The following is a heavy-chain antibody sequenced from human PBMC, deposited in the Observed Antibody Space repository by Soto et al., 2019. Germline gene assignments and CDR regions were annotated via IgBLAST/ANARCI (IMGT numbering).Heavy chain of an antibody. Sequence: QVQLVESGGGVVQPGRSLRLSCAASGFTFSSYGMHWVRQAPGKGLEWVAVIWYDGSNKYYADSVKGRFTISRDNSKNTLYLQMNSLRAEDTAVYYCARGPNDSSGWLLDYWGQGTLVTVSS. V-gene: IGHV3-33*01. CDR3: ARGPNDSSGWLLDY. D-gene: IGHD6-19*01. J-gene: IGHJ4*02. CDR1: GFTFSSYG. CDR2: IWYDGSNK.